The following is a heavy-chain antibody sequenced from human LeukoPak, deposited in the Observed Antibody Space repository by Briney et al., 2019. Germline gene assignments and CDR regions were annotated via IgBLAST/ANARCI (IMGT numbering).Heavy chain of an antibody. J-gene: IGHJ6*02. CDR2: IIPIFGTA. CDR3: VRDGGSLEMTQTYYYYYYGMDV. Sequence: ASVKVSCKASGGTFISYAISWVRQAPGQGLEWMGGIIPIFGTANYAQKFQGRVTITADESTSTAYMELSSLRSEDTAVYYCVRDGGSLEMTQTYYYYYYGMDVWGQGTTVTVSS. D-gene: IGHD2-15*01. V-gene: IGHV1-69*13. CDR1: GGTFISYA.